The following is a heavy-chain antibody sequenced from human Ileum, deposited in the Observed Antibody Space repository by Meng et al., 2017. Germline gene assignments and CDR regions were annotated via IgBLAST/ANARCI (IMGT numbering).Heavy chain of an antibody. CDR3: ARDCTGGSCLL. Sequence: LRLSCTVSGGSISSGNYCWSWIRQPAGKGLEWIVRSYTSGSTDYNPSLKSRVIILVDTSKNQVSLNLRSVTAADTAVYYCARDCTGGSCLLWGQGTMVTVSS. J-gene: IGHJ3*01. CDR1: GGSISSGNYC. CDR2: SYTSGST. V-gene: IGHV4-61*02. D-gene: IGHD2-15*01.